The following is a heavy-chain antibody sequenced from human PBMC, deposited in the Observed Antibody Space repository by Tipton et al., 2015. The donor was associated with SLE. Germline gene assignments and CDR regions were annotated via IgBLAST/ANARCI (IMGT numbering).Heavy chain of an antibody. Sequence: GLVKPSETLSLTCSIFDGSIDIYYWHWIRQAPGKGLEWIGFIHHSGSTNYSPSLKSRVTISVDTSKNQFSLKLSSVTAADTAVYYCARGGDSSGFGWFDPWGQGTLVTVSS. CDR1: DGSIDIYY. D-gene: IGHD6-19*01. V-gene: IGHV4-59*01. J-gene: IGHJ5*02. CDR2: IHHSGST. CDR3: ARGGDSSGFGWFDP.